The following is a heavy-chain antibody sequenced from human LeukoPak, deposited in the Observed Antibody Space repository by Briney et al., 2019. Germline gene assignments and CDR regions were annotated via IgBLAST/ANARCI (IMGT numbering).Heavy chain of an antibody. CDR2: ILHSGST. D-gene: IGHD6-13*01. Sequence: KTSETLSLTCAVYGGAFSGYYWSWIRQPPGKGLEWIGEILHSGSTNYNPSLKSRVTISVDTSKTQFSLKLSSVTAADTAVYYCARFKRGIATHYGMDVWGQGTTVTVSS. CDR1: GGAFSGYY. CDR3: ARFKRGIATHYGMDV. J-gene: IGHJ6*02. V-gene: IGHV4-34*12.